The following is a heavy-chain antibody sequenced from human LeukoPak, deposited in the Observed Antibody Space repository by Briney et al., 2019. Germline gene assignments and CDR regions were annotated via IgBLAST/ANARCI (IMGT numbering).Heavy chain of an antibody. Sequence: SETLSLTCAVYGGSFSGYYWSWIRQPPGKGLEWIGEINHSGSTNYNPSLKSRITISVDTSNNQFSLKLSSVTAADTAVYYCAGSGYSGYDLNYWGQGTLVTVSS. V-gene: IGHV4-34*01. CDR1: GGSFSGYY. J-gene: IGHJ4*02. CDR2: INHSGST. CDR3: AGSGYSGYDLNY. D-gene: IGHD5-12*01.